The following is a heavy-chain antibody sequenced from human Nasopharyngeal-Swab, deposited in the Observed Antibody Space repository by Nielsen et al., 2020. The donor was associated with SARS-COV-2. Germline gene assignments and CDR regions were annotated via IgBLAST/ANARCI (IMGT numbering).Heavy chain of an antibody. CDR2: ISSSSSYI. V-gene: IGHV3-21*01. D-gene: IGHD3-3*01. CDR3: ASAYYDFWSGDEYYFDY. J-gene: IGHJ4*02. CDR1: GFTFSSYS. Sequence: GESPKISCAASGFTFSSYSMNWVRQAPGKGLEWVSSISSSSSYIYYADSVKGRFTISRDNAKNSLYLQMNSLRAEDTAVYYCASAYYDFWSGDEYYFDYWGQGTLVTVSS.